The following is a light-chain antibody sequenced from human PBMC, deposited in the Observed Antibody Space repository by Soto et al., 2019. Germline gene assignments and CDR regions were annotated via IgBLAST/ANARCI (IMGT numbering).Light chain of an antibody. CDR3: SSFTSNNNVV. Sequence: QSALTQPASVSGSPGQSITISCTGTSSDVGGSNYVSWYQQHPGKVPKLLIYEVSNRPSGLSDRFSGSKSGNTASLTISGLQAEDEADYYCSSFTSNNNVVFGGGTKVTVL. CDR1: SSDVGGSNY. V-gene: IGLV2-14*01. J-gene: IGLJ2*01. CDR2: EVS.